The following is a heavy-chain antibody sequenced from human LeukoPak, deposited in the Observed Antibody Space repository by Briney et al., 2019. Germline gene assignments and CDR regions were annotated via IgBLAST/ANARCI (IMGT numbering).Heavy chain of an antibody. CDR3: ASLGGSGWSVGGYYYGTDV. J-gene: IGHJ6*02. Sequence: GGSLRLSCAASGFTFSSYSMNWVRQAPGKGLEWVSSISSSSSYIYYADSVKGRFTISRDNAKNSLYLQMNSLRAEDTAVYYCASLGGSGWSVGGYYYGTDVWGQGTTVTVSS. CDR1: GFTFSSYS. V-gene: IGHV3-21*01. D-gene: IGHD6-19*01. CDR2: ISSSSSYI.